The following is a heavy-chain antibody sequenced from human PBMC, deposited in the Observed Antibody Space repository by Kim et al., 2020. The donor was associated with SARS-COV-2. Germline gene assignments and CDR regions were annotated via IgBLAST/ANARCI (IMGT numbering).Heavy chain of an antibody. CDR3: ARRWGPHFWSGYYYFDY. D-gene: IGHD3-3*02. CDR2: IYYSGST. J-gene: IGHJ4*02. V-gene: IGHV4-39*01. CDR1: GGSISSSSYY. Sequence: SETLSLTCTVSGGSISSSSYYWGWIRQPPGKGLEWIGSIYYSGSTYYNPSLKSRVTISVDTSKNQFSLKLSSVTAADTAVYYCARRWGPHFWSGYYYFDYWGQGTLVTVSS.